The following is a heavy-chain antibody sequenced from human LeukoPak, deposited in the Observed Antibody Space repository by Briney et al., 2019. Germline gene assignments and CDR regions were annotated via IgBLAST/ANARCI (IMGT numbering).Heavy chain of an antibody. CDR1: GFTFSSYE. CDR2: ISSSGSTI. V-gene: IGHV3-48*03. Sequence: PGGSLRLSCGASGFTFSSYEMNWVRQAPGKGLEWVSYISSSGSTIYYADSVKGRFTISRDNAKNSLYLQMNSLRAEDTAVYYCARDPGGVVVVPAASSDHWGQGTLVTVSS. D-gene: IGHD2-2*01. CDR3: ARDPGGVVVVPAASSDH. J-gene: IGHJ4*02.